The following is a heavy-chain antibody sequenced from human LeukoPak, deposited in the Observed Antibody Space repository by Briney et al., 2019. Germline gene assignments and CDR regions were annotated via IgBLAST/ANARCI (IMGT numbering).Heavy chain of an antibody. D-gene: IGHD5-12*01. CDR2: IYYSGST. Sequence: SEALSLTCTVSGGSISSYYWSWIRQPPGKGLEWIGYIYYSGSTNYNPSLKSRVTISVDTSKNQFSLKLSSVTAADTAVYYCARGYSGYDRYFDYWGQGTLVTVSS. CDR3: ARGYSGYDRYFDY. J-gene: IGHJ4*02. CDR1: GGSISSYY. V-gene: IGHV4-59*08.